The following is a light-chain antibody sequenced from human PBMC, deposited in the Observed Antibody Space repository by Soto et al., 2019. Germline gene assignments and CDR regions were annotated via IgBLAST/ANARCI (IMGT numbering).Light chain of an antibody. J-gene: IGKJ2*01. CDR2: KAS. CDR3: QQYQSSSYT. Sequence: DIQMTQSPSTLSASVGDRVTITCRASQRINNWLAWYQQRPGKAPNLLIFKASSLERGVPSRLSGGGSGTEFTLTSSSLQPDDFATYYCQQYQSSSYTFGQGTKLAIK. V-gene: IGKV1-5*03. CDR1: QRINNW.